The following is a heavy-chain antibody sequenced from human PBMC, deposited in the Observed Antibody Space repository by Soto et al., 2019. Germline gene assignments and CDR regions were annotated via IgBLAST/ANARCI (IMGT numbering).Heavy chain of an antibody. Sequence: QVQLVQSGAEVKKPGASVKVSCKASGYTFTGYYMHWVRQAPGQGLEWMGWINPNSGDTNYAQKFQGRVTMTRDTSISTAYMELSRLRSDDTAVYYCARSRSYYCLCNYWGQGTLVTVSS. CDR3: ARSRSYYCLCNY. D-gene: IGHD1-26*01. V-gene: IGHV1-2*02. CDR2: INPNSGDT. J-gene: IGHJ4*02. CDR1: GYTFTGYY.